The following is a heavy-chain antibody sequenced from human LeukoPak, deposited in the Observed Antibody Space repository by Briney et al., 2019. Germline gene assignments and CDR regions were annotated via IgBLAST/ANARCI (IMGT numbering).Heavy chain of an antibody. Sequence: GGSLRLSCAASGFTFSTFNMHWVRQAPGKGLEWVGRIKSKTDGGTTDYAAPVKGRFTISRDGSQNTLYLQMNSLKTEDTAVYYCTTDLGITMVRGVIGDAFDIWGQGTMVTVSS. CDR2: IKSKTDGGTT. D-gene: IGHD3-10*01. CDR1: GFTFSTFN. J-gene: IGHJ3*02. CDR3: TTDLGITMVRGVIGDAFDI. V-gene: IGHV3-15*01.